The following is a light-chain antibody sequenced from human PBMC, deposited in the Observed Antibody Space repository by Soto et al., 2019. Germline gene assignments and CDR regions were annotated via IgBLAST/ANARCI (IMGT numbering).Light chain of an antibody. V-gene: IGLV2-14*01. CDR1: SSDVGAYNY. CDR2: DVN. CDR3: TSYTTSRTGV. Sequence: QSALTQPASVSGSPGQSITISCTGTSSDVGAYNYVSWCQQHPGKAPKLIIYDVNNWPSGVSNRFSGSKSGNTASLTISGLQADDEAYYYCTSYTTSRTGVFGGGTKVTVL. J-gene: IGLJ3*02.